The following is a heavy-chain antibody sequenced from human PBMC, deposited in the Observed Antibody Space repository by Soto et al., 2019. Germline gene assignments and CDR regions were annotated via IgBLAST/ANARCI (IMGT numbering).Heavy chain of an antibody. CDR3: ARVHIGPYCSSTSCLESSGYGMDV. CDR1: GGTFSSYA. V-gene: IGHV1-69*13. Sequence: SVKVSCKASGGTFSSYAISWVRQAPGQGLEWMGGIIPIFGTANYAQKFQGRVTITADESTSTAYMELSSLRSEDTAVYYCARVHIGPYCSSTSCLESSGYGMDVWGQGTTVTVSS. CDR2: IIPIFGTA. J-gene: IGHJ6*02. D-gene: IGHD2-2*01.